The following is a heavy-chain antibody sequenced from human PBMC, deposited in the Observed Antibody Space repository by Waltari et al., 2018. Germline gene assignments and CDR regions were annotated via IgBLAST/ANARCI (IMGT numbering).Heavy chain of an antibody. CDR1: GGSISSYY. Sequence: QVQLQESGPGLVKPSETLSLTCTVSGGSISSYYWRWIRQPPGKGLEWIGYIYYSGSTNYNPSLKSRVTISVDTSKNQFSLKLSSVTAADTAVYYCARGRDGYNYGYYYYYMDVWGKGTTVTVSS. CDR3: ARGRDGYNYGYYYYYMDV. V-gene: IGHV4-59*01. J-gene: IGHJ6*03. D-gene: IGHD5-12*01. CDR2: IYYSGST.